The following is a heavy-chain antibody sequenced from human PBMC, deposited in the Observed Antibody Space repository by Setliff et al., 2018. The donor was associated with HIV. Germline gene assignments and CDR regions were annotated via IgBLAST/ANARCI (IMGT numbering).Heavy chain of an antibody. CDR3: ARPYDSLYG. Sequence: SETLSLTCTVSGGSISNSDFYWGWIRQSPGKGLEWIGSIYYRGATYYNPTLQSRVTITADTSKNQFYLKLTSVTAADTAIYYCARPYDSLYGWGQGVLVTVSS. CDR1: GGSISNSDFY. V-gene: IGHV4-39*01. J-gene: IGHJ4*02. CDR2: IYYRGAT. D-gene: IGHD3-22*01.